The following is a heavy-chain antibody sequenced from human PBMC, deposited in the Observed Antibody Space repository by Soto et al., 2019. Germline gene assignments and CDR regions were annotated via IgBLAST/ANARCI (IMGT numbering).Heavy chain of an antibody. CDR3: ARPPAPDYDFWSGYFDY. D-gene: IGHD3-3*01. J-gene: IGHJ4*02. Sequence: GESLKISCKGSGYSFTSYWISWVRQMPGKGLEWMGRIDPSDSYTNYSPSFQGHVTISADKSISTAYLQWSSLKASDTAMYYCARPPAPDYDFWSGYFDYWGQGTLVTVSS. CDR2: IDPSDSYT. CDR1: GYSFTSYW. V-gene: IGHV5-10-1*01.